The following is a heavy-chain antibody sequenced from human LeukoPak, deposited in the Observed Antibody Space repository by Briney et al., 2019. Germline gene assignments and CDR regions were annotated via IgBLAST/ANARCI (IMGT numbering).Heavy chain of an antibody. CDR3: ARSYYGDNWFDP. D-gene: IGHD3-10*01. CDR2: IYHSGST. CDR1: GYSISSGYY. J-gene: IGHJ5*02. Sequence: SETLSLTCTVSGYSISSGYYWGWIRQPPGKGLEWIGSIYHSGSTYYNPSLKSRVTISVDTSENQFSLQLSSVTAADTAVYYCARSYYGDNWFDPWGQGTLVTVSS. V-gene: IGHV4-38-2*02.